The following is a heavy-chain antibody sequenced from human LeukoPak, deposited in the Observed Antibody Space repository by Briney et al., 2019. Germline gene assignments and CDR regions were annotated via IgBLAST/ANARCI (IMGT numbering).Heavy chain of an antibody. CDR1: GYTFTGYY. J-gene: IGHJ3*02. D-gene: IGHD3-16*01. CDR3: ARGARMITLGGVNSNAFDI. Sequence: ASVKVSCKASGYTFTGYYMHWVRQAPGQGLEWMGWINPNSGGTNYAQKFQGRVTMTRDTSISTAYMELSRLRSDDTAVYYCARGARMITLGGVNSNAFDIWGQGTMVTVSS. V-gene: IGHV1-2*02. CDR2: INPNSGGT.